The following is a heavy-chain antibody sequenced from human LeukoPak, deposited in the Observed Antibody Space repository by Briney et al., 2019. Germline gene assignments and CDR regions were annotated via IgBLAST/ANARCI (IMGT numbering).Heavy chain of an antibody. D-gene: IGHD2-15*01. CDR3: ARGFSYCSGGSCYSARFDY. J-gene: IGHJ4*02. CDR1: GGSISSSSYY. CDR2: IYYSGST. Sequence: SETQSLTCTVSGGSISSSSYYWGWIRQPPGKGLEWIGSIYYSGSTYYNPSLKSRVTISVDTSKNQFSLKLSSVTAADTAVYYCARGFSYCSGGSCYSARFDYWGQGTPVTVSS. V-gene: IGHV4-39*01.